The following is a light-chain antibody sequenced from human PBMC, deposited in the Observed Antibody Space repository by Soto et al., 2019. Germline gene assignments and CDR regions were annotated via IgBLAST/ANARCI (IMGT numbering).Light chain of an antibody. Sequence: EIVLTQSPGTLSLSPGERATLSCRASQSVGSNYLAWYQQKPGQAPRLLIYGASSRATGIPDRFSGSGSGTDFTLTINRLEPEDFAVYYCQVYGMSPKTFGQGTKVAIK. V-gene: IGKV3-20*01. CDR3: QVYGMSPKT. J-gene: IGKJ1*01. CDR2: GAS. CDR1: QSVGSNY.